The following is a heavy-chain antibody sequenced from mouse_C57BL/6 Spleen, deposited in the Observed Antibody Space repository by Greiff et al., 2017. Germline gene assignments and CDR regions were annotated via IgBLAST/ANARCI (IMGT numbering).Heavy chain of an antibody. J-gene: IGHJ2*01. V-gene: IGHV1-26*01. Sequence: EVQLQQSGPELVKPGASVKISCKASGYTFTDYYMNWVKQSHGKSLEWIGDINPNNGGTSYNQKFKGKATLTVDKSSSTAYMELRSLTSEDSAVYYCARRRITTVVATRGYYFDYWGQGTTLTVSS. D-gene: IGHD1-1*01. CDR2: INPNNGGT. CDR3: ARRRITTVVATRGYYFDY. CDR1: GYTFTDYY.